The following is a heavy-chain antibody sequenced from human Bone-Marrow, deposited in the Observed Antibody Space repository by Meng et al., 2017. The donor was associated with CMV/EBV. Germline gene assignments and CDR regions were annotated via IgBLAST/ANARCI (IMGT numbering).Heavy chain of an antibody. CDR3: ARWGSSSDGYYYYGMDV. Sequence: ASVKVSCKASGYVFTGYYMHWVRQAPGQGLEWMGWINPDSGGTNNAQKFQGRVTMTRDTSISTAYMELSRLRSEDTAVDYCARWGSSSDGYYYYGMDVWGQGTTVTVSS. CDR1: GYVFTGYY. J-gene: IGHJ6*02. V-gene: IGHV1-2*02. D-gene: IGHD6-6*01. CDR2: INPDSGGT.